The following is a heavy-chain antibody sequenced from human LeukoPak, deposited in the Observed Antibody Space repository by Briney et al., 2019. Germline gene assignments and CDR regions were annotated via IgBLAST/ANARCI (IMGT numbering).Heavy chain of an antibody. CDR2: INPNSGGT. J-gene: IGHJ4*02. Sequence: ASVKVSCKASGYTFTGYYMHWVRQAPGQGLEWMGRINPNSGGTNYAQKFQGRVTMTRDTSISTAYMELSRLRSDDTAVYYCARGSSCYYDSSGYYNFDYWGQGTLVTISS. V-gene: IGHV1-2*06. CDR1: GYTFTGYY. D-gene: IGHD3-22*01. CDR3: ARGSSCYYDSSGYYNFDY.